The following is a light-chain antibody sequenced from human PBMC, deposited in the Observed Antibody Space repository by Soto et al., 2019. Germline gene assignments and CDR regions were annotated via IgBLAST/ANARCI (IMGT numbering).Light chain of an antibody. CDR2: RVI. V-gene: IGLV2-14*03. CDR1: SSDIGRYDY. J-gene: IGLJ3*02. CDR3: GSYTSTTTWV. Sequence: QSALTQPASVSGSPGQSITISCTGSSSDIGRYDYVSWYQQLPGKAPKLIIYRVINRPSGIFDRFSGSKSGNSASLSISGLQPEDEASYFCGSYTSTTTWVFGGGTKLTVL.